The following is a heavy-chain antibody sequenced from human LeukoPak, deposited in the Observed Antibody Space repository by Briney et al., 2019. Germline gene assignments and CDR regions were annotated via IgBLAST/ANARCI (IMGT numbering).Heavy chain of an antibody. Sequence: PGGSLRLSCAASGFTISSYYMAWVRQAPGKGLEWVSVIYHSGNTDYADSVKGRFTISGDNSKNTVYLQMSSLRAEDTAVYYCARVRVTGYSNFAYWGQGTLVTVSS. CDR1: GFTISSYY. CDR3: ARVRVTGYSNFAY. CDR2: IYHSGNT. V-gene: IGHV3-53*01. D-gene: IGHD3-9*01. J-gene: IGHJ4*02.